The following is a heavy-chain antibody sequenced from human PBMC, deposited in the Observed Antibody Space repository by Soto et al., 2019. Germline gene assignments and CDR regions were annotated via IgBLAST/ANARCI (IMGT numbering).Heavy chain of an antibody. Sequence: SVKVSCKASGGTFSSYAISWVRQAPGQGLEWMGGIIPIFGTANYAQKFQGRVTITADESTSTAYMELSSLRSEDTAVYYCASYYYGSGSYYKRTHYGMDVWGQGTTVTVSS. J-gene: IGHJ6*02. CDR2: IIPIFGTA. D-gene: IGHD3-10*01. CDR3: ASYYYGSGSYYKRTHYGMDV. CDR1: GGTFSSYA. V-gene: IGHV1-69*13.